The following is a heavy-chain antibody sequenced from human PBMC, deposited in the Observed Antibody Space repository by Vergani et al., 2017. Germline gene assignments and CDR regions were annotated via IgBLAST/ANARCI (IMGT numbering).Heavy chain of an antibody. V-gene: IGHV3-23*01. CDR3: AKVDTKLRFLECLSYYYMDF. J-gene: IGHJ6*03. D-gene: IGHD3-3*01. CDR1: GFTFSSYA. Sequence: EVQLLESGGGLVQPGGSLRLSCAASGFTFSSYAMSWVRQAPGKGLEWVSAISGSGGSTYYADSVKGRFTISRDNSKNTLCLQMNSLRDEDTAGYYCAKVDTKLRFLECLSYYYMDFWGKGTTVTVSS. CDR2: ISGSGGST.